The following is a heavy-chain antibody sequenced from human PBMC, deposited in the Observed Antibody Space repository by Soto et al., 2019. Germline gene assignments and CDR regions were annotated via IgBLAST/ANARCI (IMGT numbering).Heavy chain of an antibody. Sequence: ASVKVSCKASGYTFTSYAMHWVRQAPGQRLEWMGWINAGNGNTTYSQKLQGRVTITRDTSASSAYMELSSLRSEDTAVYYCAREGTLSIVVVTAPHYFDYWGQGTLVTVSS. V-gene: IGHV1-3*01. CDR1: GYTFTSYA. CDR2: INAGNGNT. CDR3: AREGTLSIVVVTAPHYFDY. J-gene: IGHJ4*02. D-gene: IGHD2-2*01.